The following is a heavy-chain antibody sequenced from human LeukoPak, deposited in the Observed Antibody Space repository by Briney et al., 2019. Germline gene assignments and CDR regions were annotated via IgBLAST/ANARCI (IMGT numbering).Heavy chain of an antibody. Sequence: SETLSLTCTVSGGSISSSSYYWGWIRQPPGKELEWIGSIYYSGSTNYNPSLKSRVTISVDTSKNQFSLKLSSVTAADTAVYCCARGYDSSGYYPYYFDYWGQGTLVTVSS. CDR3: ARGYDSSGYYPYYFDY. J-gene: IGHJ4*02. V-gene: IGHV4-39*07. CDR2: IYYSGST. CDR1: GGSISSSSYY. D-gene: IGHD3-22*01.